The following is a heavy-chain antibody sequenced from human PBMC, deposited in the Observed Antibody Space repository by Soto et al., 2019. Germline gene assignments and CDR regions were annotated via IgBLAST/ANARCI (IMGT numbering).Heavy chain of an antibody. Sequence: QVQLVESGGGVVQPGRSLRLSCAASGFTFSSYGMHWVRLAPGKGLEWVAVISYDGSNKYYADSVKGRFTISRDNSKNTLYLQMNSLRAEDTAVYYCAKDPSYCSGGSCYSDNWFDPWGQGTLVTVSS. D-gene: IGHD2-15*01. CDR3: AKDPSYCSGGSCYSDNWFDP. J-gene: IGHJ5*02. V-gene: IGHV3-30*18. CDR2: ISYDGSNK. CDR1: GFTFSSYG.